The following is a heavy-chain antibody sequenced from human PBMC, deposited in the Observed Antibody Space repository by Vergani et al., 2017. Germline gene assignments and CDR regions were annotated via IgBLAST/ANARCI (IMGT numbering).Heavy chain of an antibody. V-gene: IGHV1-24*01. D-gene: IGHD1-1*01. CDR1: GYTFTGYY. CDR2: FDPEDGET. Sequence: QVQLVQSGAEVKKPGSSVKVSCKASGYTFTGYYMHWVRQAPGQGLEWMGGFDPEDGETIYAQKFQGRVTMTEDTSTDTAYMELSSLRSEDTAVYYCATGPKIQRAFDIWGQGTMVTVSS. J-gene: IGHJ3*02. CDR3: ATGPKIQRAFDI.